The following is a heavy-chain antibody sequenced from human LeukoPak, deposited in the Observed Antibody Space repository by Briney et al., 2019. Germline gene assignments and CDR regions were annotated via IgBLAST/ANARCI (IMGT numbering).Heavy chain of an antibody. J-gene: IGHJ6*02. CDR3: AKSRLIYCTGGGCYGMDV. CDR1: GFTFSNYG. V-gene: IGHV3-23*01. CDR2: ISGSGGNT. D-gene: IGHD2-8*02. Sequence: GGSLRLSCAASGFTFSNYGMSWVRQAPGTGLEWVAGISGSGGNTYYADSVKGRFTISRDNSKNTLYLQMNNLRAEGTAIYYCAKSRLIYCTGGGCYGMDVWGQGTTVSVSS.